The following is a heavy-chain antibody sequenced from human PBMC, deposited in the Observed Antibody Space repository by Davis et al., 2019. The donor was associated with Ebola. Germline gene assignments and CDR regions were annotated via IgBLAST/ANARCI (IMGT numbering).Heavy chain of an antibody. CDR3: VRGGSATAY. CDR2: IKEDGSKE. J-gene: IGHJ1*01. Sequence: PGGSLRLSCAASGFTFSNYWMSWARQAPGKGPECVAHIKEDGSKEFYVDSVKGRFTISRDNAKSSLYLQMNSLRAEDTAVFYCVRGGSATAYWGQGTPVTVSS. D-gene: IGHD2-15*01. CDR1: GFTFSNYW. V-gene: IGHV3-7*03.